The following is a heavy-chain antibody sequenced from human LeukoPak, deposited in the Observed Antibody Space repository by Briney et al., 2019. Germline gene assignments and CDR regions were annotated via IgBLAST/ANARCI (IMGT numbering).Heavy chain of an antibody. CDR2: IYYSGST. CDR3: EKDLVVDLDY. CDR1: GASISSTTYY. D-gene: IGHD3-22*01. V-gene: IGHV4-39*02. Sequence: SETLSLTCTVSGASISSTTYYWGWIRQPPRKGLEWIASIYYSGSTYYNPSLKSRVTISVDTSKNQFSLKLSSVTAADTAVYYCEKDLVVDLDYWGQGTLVTVSS. J-gene: IGHJ4*02.